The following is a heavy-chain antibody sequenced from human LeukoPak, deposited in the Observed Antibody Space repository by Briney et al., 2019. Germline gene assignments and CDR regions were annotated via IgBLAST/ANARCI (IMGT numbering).Heavy chain of an antibody. CDR1: GYTFTDYY. V-gene: IGHV1-2*06. D-gene: IGHD1-26*01. CDR2: INPDSAGT. CDR3: ARDLPSTSHWELDY. J-gene: IGHJ4*02. Sequence: ASVKVSCKASGYTFTDYYVYWVRQAPGQGLEWMGRINPDSAGTDYAQSFQGRVTMTRDTSIGTAYMELSRLTSDDTAVYYCARDLPSTSHWELDYWGQGTVVTVSS.